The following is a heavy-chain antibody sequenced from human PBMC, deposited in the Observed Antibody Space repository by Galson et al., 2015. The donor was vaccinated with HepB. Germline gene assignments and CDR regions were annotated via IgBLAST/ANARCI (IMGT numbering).Heavy chain of an antibody. CDR3: TSDLAVYYYDSSGYPPGDY. Sequence: SLRLSCAASGFTFSNAWMSWVRQAPGKGLEWVGRIKSKTDGGTTDYAAPVKGRFTISRDDSKNTLYLQMNSLKTEDTAVYYCTSDLAVYYYDSSGYPPGDYWGQGTLVTVSS. CDR2: IKSKTDGGTT. D-gene: IGHD3-22*01. V-gene: IGHV3-15*01. J-gene: IGHJ4*02. CDR1: GFTFSNAW.